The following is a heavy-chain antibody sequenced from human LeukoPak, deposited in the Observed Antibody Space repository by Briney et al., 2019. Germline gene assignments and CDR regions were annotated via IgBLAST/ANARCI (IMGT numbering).Heavy chain of an antibody. Sequence: SETLSLTCAVSGYSINSGYYWGWIRQPRGKALEWIGSIYYSGSTYYNPSLKSRVTISVDTSKNQFSLKLSSVTAADTAIYYCARLLSIADAFDIWGQGTMVTVSS. D-gene: IGHD2/OR15-2a*01. V-gene: IGHV4-38-2*01. CDR2: IYYSGST. J-gene: IGHJ3*02. CDR1: GYSINSGYY. CDR3: ARLLSIADAFDI.